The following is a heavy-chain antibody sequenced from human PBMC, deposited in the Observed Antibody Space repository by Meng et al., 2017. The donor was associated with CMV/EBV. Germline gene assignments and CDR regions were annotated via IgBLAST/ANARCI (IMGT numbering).Heavy chain of an antibody. Sequence: SVKVSCKASGGTFSSYAISWVRQAPGQGLEWMGGIIPILGIANYAQKFQGRVTITADKSTSTADMELSSLRSEDTAVYYCAREGTYSGSSRAAFDIWGQGTMVTVSS. CDR2: IIPILGIA. J-gene: IGHJ3*02. CDR1: GGTFSSYA. D-gene: IGHD1-26*01. CDR3: AREGTYSGSSRAAFDI. V-gene: IGHV1-69*10.